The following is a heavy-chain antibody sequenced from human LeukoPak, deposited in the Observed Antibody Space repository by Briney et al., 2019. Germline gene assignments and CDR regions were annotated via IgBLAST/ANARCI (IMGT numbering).Heavy chain of an antibody. V-gene: IGHV4-34*01. CDR1: GGSFSGYY. CDR3: ARAKLTGDRRFDY. D-gene: IGHD7-27*01. J-gene: IGHJ4*02. CDR2: INHSGST. Sequence: SETLSLTCAVYGGSFSGYYWSWIRQPPGKGLEWIGEINHSGSTNYNPSLKSRVTISVDTSKNQFSLKLSSVTAADTAVYYCARAKLTGDRRFDYWGQGTLVTVSS.